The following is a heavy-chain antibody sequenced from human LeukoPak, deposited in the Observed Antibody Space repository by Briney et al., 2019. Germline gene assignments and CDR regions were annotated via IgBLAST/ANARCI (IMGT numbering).Heavy chain of an antibody. J-gene: IGHJ4*02. CDR3: AKDQTVGAQRGGFDY. Sequence: GGSLRLSCAASGFTFSSYAMSWSPKPPGKGLKGSPPISGSGGSTYYADSVKGRFTISRDNSKNTLYLQMNSLRAEDTAVYYCAKDQTVGAQRGGFDYWGQGTLVTVSS. CDR2: ISGSGGST. V-gene: IGHV3-23*01. CDR1: GFTFSSYA. D-gene: IGHD1-26*01.